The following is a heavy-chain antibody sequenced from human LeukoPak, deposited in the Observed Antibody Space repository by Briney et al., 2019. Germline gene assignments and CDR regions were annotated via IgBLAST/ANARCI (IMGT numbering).Heavy chain of an antibody. Sequence: GGSLRLSCAASGFTFSSYWMHWVRQAPGKGPVWVSRINSDGSSTSYADSVKGRFTISRDNAKNTLYLQMNSLRAEDTAVYYCARASIVGATGVAFDSWGQGTMVTVSS. D-gene: IGHD1-26*01. CDR1: GFTFSSYW. V-gene: IGHV3-74*01. J-gene: IGHJ3*02. CDR2: INSDGSST. CDR3: ARASIVGATGVAFDS.